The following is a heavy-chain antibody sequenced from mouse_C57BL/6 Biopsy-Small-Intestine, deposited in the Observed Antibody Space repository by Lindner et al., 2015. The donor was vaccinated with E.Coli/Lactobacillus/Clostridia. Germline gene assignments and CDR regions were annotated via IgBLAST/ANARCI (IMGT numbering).Heavy chain of an antibody. J-gene: IGHJ2*01. D-gene: IGHD1-1*01. CDR3: ASHYYGAGHDY. CDR2: ISSGSSTI. V-gene: IGHV5-17*01. CDR1: GFTFSDYG. Sequence: VQLQESGGGLVKPGGSLKLSCAASGFTFSDYGMHWVRQAPEKGLEWIAYISSGSSTIYYADTVKGRFTISRDNAKNTLSLQMTSLRSEDTAMYYCASHYYGAGHDYWGQGTTLTVSS.